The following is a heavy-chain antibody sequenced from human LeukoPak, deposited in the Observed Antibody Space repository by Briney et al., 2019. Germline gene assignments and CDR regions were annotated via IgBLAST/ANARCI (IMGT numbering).Heavy chain of an antibody. J-gene: IGHJ3*02. CDR3: ARLDRRGYHAI. CDR2: IYYTVST. Sequence: SETVPLFCTVSGGSISSYYWSWSRQPPGKGLEWIGYIYYTVSTNNNPSLKSRVTISVDTSKNQFSLRLSSVTAADTAVYYCARLDRRGYHAIW. D-gene: IGHD3-22*01. CDR1: GGSISSYY. V-gene: IGHV4-59*01.